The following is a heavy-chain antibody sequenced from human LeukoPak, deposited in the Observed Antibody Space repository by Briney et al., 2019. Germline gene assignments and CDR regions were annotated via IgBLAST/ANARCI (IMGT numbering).Heavy chain of an antibody. D-gene: IGHD6-19*01. Sequence: GGSLRLSCAASGFTFSSYAMHWVRQAPGKGLEYVSAISSNGGSTYYANSVKGRFTISRDNSKNTLYLQMGSLRAEDMAMYYCARVQGSGWYDFDYWGQGTLVTVSS. CDR3: ARVQGSGWYDFDY. CDR1: GFTFSSYA. V-gene: IGHV3-64*01. J-gene: IGHJ4*02. CDR2: ISSNGGST.